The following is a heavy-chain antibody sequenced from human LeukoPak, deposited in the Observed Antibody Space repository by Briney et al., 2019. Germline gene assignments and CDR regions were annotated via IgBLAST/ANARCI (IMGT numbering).Heavy chain of an antibody. V-gene: IGHV3-11*01. CDR3: ARADIVVVTARYGMDV. Sequence: GGSLRLSCAASGFTFSDYYMSWIRQAPGKGLEWVSYISSSGSTIYYADSVKGRFTISRDNAKNSLYLQMNSLRAEDTAVYYCARADIVVVTARYGMDVWGQGTTVTVSS. J-gene: IGHJ6*02. D-gene: IGHD2-21*02. CDR2: ISSSGSTI. CDR1: GFTFSDYY.